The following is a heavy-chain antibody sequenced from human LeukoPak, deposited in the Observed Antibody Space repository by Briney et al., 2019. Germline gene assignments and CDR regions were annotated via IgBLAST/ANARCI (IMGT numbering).Heavy chain of an antibody. V-gene: IGHV5-51*01. Sequence: GESLKISCKGSGYSFSNYWIGWVRQMPGKGLEWMGIIYPGDSDTRYSPSFQGQVTISADKSISTAYLQWSSLKASDTAMYYCARQARYGFDYYYYMDVWGKGTTVTVS. J-gene: IGHJ6*03. D-gene: IGHD4-17*01. CDR3: ARQARYGFDYYYYMDV. CDR2: IYPGDSDT. CDR1: GYSFSNYW.